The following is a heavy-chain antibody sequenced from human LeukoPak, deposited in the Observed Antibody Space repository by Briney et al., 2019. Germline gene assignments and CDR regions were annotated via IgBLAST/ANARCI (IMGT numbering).Heavy chain of an antibody. J-gene: IGHJ5*02. CDR1: GFVVSSSY. V-gene: IGHV3-23*01. CDR2: ISGSGGST. Sequence: GGSLRLSCAASGFVVSSSYMSWVRQAPGKGLEWVSAISGSGGSTYYADSVKGRFTISRDNSKNTLYLQMNSLRAEDTAVYYCAKEGRITMVRGVIIWFDPWGQGTLVTVSS. D-gene: IGHD3-10*01. CDR3: AKEGRITMVRGVIIWFDP.